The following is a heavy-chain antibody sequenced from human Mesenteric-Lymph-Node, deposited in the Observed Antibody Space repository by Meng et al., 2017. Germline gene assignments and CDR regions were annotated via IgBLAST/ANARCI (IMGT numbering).Heavy chain of an antibody. CDR1: GFTFSSYW. Sequence: ESPKISCAASGFTFSSYWMSWVRQAPGKGLEWVANIKQDGSEKYYVDSVKGRFTISRDNAKNSLYLQMNSLRGEDRAVYYCVRDRGYYNFDYWGQGTLVTVSS. CDR2: IKQDGSEK. D-gene: IGHD3-22*01. J-gene: IGHJ4*02. V-gene: IGHV3-7*01. CDR3: VRDRGYYNFDY.